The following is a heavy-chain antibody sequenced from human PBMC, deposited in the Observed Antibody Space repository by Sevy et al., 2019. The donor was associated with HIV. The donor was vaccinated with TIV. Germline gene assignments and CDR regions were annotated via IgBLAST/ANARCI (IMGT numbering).Heavy chain of an antibody. Sequence: GGSLRLSCAASRFTFKTYWMSWVRQAPGKGLEWVGNIKEDGSAKYYADSVRGRFTISRDNAKNSLYLQMGSLGVEDTAVYYCARDSPGYGGYSYWGQGTLVTVSS. D-gene: IGHD1-26*01. CDR2: IKEDGSAK. J-gene: IGHJ4*01. CDR1: RFTFKTYW. CDR3: ARDSPGYGGYSY. V-gene: IGHV3-7*01.